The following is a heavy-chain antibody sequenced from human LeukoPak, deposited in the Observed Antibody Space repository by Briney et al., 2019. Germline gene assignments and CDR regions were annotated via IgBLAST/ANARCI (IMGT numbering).Heavy chain of an antibody. D-gene: IGHD3-22*01. J-gene: IGHJ4*02. CDR3: ARAEAYDTIDY. V-gene: IGHV3-21*01. Sequence: GGSLRLSCSASGFTFSTYWMSWVRQAPGKGLEWVSSISSSSSYIYYADSVKGRFTISRDNAKNSLYLQMNSLRAEDTAVYFCARAEAYDTIDYWGQGTLVTVSS. CDR1: GFTFSTYW. CDR2: ISSSSSYI.